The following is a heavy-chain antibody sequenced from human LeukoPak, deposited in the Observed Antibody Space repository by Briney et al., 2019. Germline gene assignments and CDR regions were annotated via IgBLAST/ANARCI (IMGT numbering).Heavy chain of an antibody. J-gene: IGHJ4*02. CDR1: GFTFSSYA. V-gene: IGHV3-23*01. CDR2: ISGSGGST. Sequence: GGSLRLSCAASGFTFSSYAMSWVRQAPGKGLEWVSAISGSGGSTYYADSVKGRFTISRDNSKNTLYLQMNSLRAEDTAVYYCAKQTTYYYDSSGYYYFDYWGQGTLVTVSS. CDR3: AKQTTYYYDSSGYYYFDY. D-gene: IGHD3-22*01.